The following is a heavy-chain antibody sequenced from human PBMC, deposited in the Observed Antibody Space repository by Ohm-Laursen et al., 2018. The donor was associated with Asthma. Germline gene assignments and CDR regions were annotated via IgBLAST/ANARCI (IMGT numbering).Heavy chain of an antibody. D-gene: IGHD3-3*01. CDR2: ISTASTFI. V-gene: IGHV3-21*01. CDR3: ARGVMEWYLPAFDF. CDR1: GYTFSRYS. Sequence: SLRLSCTASGYTFSRYSIHWVRQIPGKGLEWVASISTASTFIYYADSVRGRFTTSRDNARNSVYLQMNSLRAEDTALYYCARGVMEWYLPAFDFWGQGTLVTVSS. J-gene: IGHJ4*02.